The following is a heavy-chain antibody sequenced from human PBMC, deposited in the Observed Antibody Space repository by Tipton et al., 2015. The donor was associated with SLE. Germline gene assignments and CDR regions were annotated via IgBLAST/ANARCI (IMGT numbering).Heavy chain of an antibody. J-gene: IGHJ4*02. V-gene: IGHV4-34*12. CDR3: ASHAPSDNHIDS. CDR2: VIHSGTT. D-gene: IGHD1-14*01. CDR1: GGSFSGFY. Sequence: TLSLTCAVHGGSFSGFYWTWIRQAPGKGLEWIGEVIHSGTTTYHPSLKSRVAISVDTSKSQFSLRLTSVTAADTAVYYCASHAPSDNHIDSWGQGTLVTVSS.